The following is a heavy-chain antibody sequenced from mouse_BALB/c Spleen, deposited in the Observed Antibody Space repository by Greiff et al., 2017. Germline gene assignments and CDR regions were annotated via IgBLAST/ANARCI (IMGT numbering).Heavy chain of an antibody. CDR1: GYSFTSYW. V-gene: IGHV1S127*01. CDR2: IDPSDSET. Sequence: QVHVKQSGPQLVRPGASVKISCKASGYSFTSYWMHWVKQRPGQGLEWIGMIDPSDSETRLNQKFKDKATLTVDKSSSTAYMQLSSPTSEDSAVYYCARDSSGYGYAMDYWGQGTSVTVSA. CDR3: ARDSSGYGYAMDY. D-gene: IGHD3-2*01. J-gene: IGHJ4*01.